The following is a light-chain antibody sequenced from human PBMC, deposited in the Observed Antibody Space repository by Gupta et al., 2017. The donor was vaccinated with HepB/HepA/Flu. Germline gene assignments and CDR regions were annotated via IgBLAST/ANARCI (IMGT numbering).Light chain of an antibody. CDR2: AAC. Sequence: TTQFPSSLSASVGDRVTITCRASQDIKNDLGWYQQKPGKVPKLLIYAACNLQTGVPSRFSGSGSGTDFTLTISSLQPEDFATYYCQQEDRSPCTFGQGTKVDI. J-gene: IGKJ1*01. V-gene: IGKV1-6*01. CDR3: QQEDRSPCT. CDR1: QDIKND.